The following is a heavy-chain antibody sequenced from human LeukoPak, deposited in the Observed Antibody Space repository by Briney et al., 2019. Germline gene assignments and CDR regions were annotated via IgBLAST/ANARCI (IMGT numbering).Heavy chain of an antibody. CDR2: IKSKTDGGTT. Sequence: GGSLRLSCAASGFTFSSYWMSWVRQAPGKGLEWVGRIKSKTDGGTTDYAAPVKGRFTISRDDSKNTLYLQMNSLKTEDTAVYYCTTDPEWELFDYWGQGALVTVSS. J-gene: IGHJ4*02. V-gene: IGHV3-15*01. CDR3: TTDPEWELFDY. CDR1: GFTFSSYW. D-gene: IGHD1-26*01.